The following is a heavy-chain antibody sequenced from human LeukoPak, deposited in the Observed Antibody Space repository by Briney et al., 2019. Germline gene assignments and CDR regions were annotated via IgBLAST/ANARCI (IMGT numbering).Heavy chain of an antibody. CDR2: INPNSGGT. D-gene: IGHD1-26*01. J-gene: IGHJ4*02. CDR3: ARVRRKSIVVGAMGY. Sequence: ASVKVSCKASGYTFTGYYMHWVRQAPGQGLEWMGWINPNSGGTNYAQKFQGWVTMTRDTSISTAYMELSRLRSDDTAVYYCARVRRKSIVVGAMGYWGQGTLVTVSS. V-gene: IGHV1-2*04. CDR1: GYTFTGYY.